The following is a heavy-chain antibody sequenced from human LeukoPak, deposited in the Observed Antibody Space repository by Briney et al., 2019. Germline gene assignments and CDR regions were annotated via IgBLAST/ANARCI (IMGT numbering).Heavy chain of an antibody. V-gene: IGHV3-49*03. J-gene: IGHJ6*02. CDR1: GFTFGDYA. CDR3: TRDTGDFWSGYYYYYGMDV. Sequence: GGSLRLSCTASGFTFGDYAMSWFRQAPGKGLEWVGFIRSKAYAGTTEYAASVKGRFTISRDDSKSIAYLQMNSLKTEDTAVYYCTRDTGDFWSGYYYYYGMDVWGQGTTVTVSS. D-gene: IGHD3-3*01. CDR2: IRSKAYAGTT.